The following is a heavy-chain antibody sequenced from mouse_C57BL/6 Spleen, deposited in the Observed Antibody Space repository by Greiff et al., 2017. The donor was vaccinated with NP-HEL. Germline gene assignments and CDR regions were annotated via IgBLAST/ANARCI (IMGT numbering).Heavy chain of an antibody. J-gene: IGHJ4*01. V-gene: IGHV1-81*01. CDR2: IYPRSGNT. Sequence: QVQLQQSGAELARPGASVKLSCKASGYTFTSYGISWVKQRTGQGLEWIGEIYPRSGNTYYNEKFKGKATLTEDKSSSTAYMELRSLTSEDSAVYFCARSEGYYSNYGSAMDYWGQGTSVTVSS. CDR3: ARSEGYYSNYGSAMDY. D-gene: IGHD2-5*01. CDR1: GYTFTSYG.